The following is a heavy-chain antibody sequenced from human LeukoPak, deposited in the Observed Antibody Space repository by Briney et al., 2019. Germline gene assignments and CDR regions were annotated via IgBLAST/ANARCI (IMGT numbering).Heavy chain of an antibody. J-gene: IGHJ4*01. CDR1: GLSLNNYA. Sequence: PGGSLRLSCAASGLSLNNYAMSWVRLVPVKGLEWVSASSSSDDGKWYAESVRGRFTISRDTSKNTVYLQMNSLRVEDAGVYYCAKAPVTSCRGAFCYPFDYGGHGTLVTVSS. CDR3: AKAPVTSCRGAFCYPFDY. D-gene: IGHD2-21*01. CDR2: SSSSDDGK. V-gene: IGHV3-23*01.